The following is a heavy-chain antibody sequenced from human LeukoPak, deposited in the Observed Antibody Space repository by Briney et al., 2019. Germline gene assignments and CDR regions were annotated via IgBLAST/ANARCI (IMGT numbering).Heavy chain of an antibody. V-gene: IGHV4-39*07. CDR3: TRGSIAYYYMDV. Sequence: SETLSLTCTVSGCSISGSSFYWGWIRQPPGKGLEWIGSLYYSGSTYYSPSLKSRVAMSVDSSMNQFSLKMTSVTAADTAVYYCTRGSIAYYYMDVWGKGTTVTISS. CDR2: LYYSGST. CDR1: GCSISGSSFY. D-gene: IGHD3-22*01. J-gene: IGHJ6*03.